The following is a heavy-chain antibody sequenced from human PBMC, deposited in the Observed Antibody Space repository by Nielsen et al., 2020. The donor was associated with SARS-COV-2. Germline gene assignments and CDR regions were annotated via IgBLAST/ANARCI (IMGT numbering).Heavy chain of an antibody. D-gene: IGHD3-22*01. CDR2: IYTSGST. Sequence: SETLSLTCTVSGGSISSGGYYWSWIRQPAGKGLEWIGRIYTSGSTNYNPSLKSRVTMSVDTSKNQFSLKLSSVTAADTAVYYCARDRGDDSSGYYYDFDYWGQGTLVTVSS. CDR3: ARDRGDDSSGYYYDFDY. V-gene: IGHV4-61*02. J-gene: IGHJ4*02. CDR1: GGSISSGGYY.